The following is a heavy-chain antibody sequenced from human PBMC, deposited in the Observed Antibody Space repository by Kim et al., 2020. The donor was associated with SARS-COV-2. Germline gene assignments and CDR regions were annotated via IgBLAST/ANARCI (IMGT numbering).Heavy chain of an antibody. D-gene: IGHD2-15*01. CDR3: TRTTRLPDP. CDR1: GFTFSAFY. J-gene: IGHJ5*02. CDR2: ISGSGSDI. V-gene: IGHV3-11*04. Sequence: GGSLRLSCAASGFTFSAFYMSWFRQAPGKGLECVSYISGSGSDIEYGDSVRGRFTISRDNAKNSLYLQMNSLKADDTAVYYCTRTTRLPDPWGQGTLVTV.